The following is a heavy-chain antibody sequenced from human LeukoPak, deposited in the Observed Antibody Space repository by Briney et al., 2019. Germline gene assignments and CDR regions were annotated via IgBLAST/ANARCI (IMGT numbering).Heavy chain of an antibody. V-gene: IGHV3-66*01. CDR1: EFTVSTNY. CDR2: IYSGGTT. D-gene: IGHD3-10*01. CDR3: ARDKFRGYFDY. Sequence: PGGSLRLSCAASEFTVSTNYMNWVRQAPGKGLEWVSAIYSGGTTYYADSVKGRFTISGDTSKNTLYLQMNSLRAEDTAVYYCARDKFRGYFDYWGQGTLVTVSS. J-gene: IGHJ4*02.